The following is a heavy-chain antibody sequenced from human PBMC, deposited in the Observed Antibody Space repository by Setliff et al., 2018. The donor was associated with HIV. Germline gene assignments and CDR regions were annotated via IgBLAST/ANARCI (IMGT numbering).Heavy chain of an antibody. V-gene: IGHV4-38-2*01. J-gene: IGHJ4*02. CDR1: GYSISSGHY. CDR2: IYHSGST. CDR3: ARLNYHGSGSYWKWGWVHFDY. D-gene: IGHD3-10*01. Sequence: PSETLSLTCAVSGYSISSGHYWGWIRQPPGKGLEWIGSIYHSGSTYYNPSLKSRVTISVDTSKNQFSLKLSSVTAADTAVYYCARLNYHGSGSYWKWGWVHFDYWGQGTLVTVSS.